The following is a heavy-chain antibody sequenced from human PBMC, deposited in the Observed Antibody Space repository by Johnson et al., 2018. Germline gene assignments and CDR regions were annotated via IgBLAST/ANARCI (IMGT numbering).Heavy chain of an antibody. V-gene: IGHV3-7*01. CDR1: GXTFSNYW. CDR2: IKQEGSEK. D-gene: IGHD6-19*01. J-gene: IGHJ1*01. CDR3: ARDGSSGWDAEYFQH. Sequence: LRLSCAASGXTFSNYWMSWVRQAPGKGLEWVANIKQEGSEKYYVDSVKGRITISRDNAKNSLYLQMNSLRVEDTAVYSCARDGSSGWDAEYFQHWGQGTLVTVSS.